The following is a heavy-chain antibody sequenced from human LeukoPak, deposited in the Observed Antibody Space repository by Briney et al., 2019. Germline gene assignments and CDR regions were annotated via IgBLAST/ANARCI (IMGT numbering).Heavy chain of an antibody. V-gene: IGHV3-30*02. CDR2: IRYDGSAK. CDR1: AFILSSFD. J-gene: IGHJ4*02. Sequence: GGSLRLSCAPSAFILSSFDMHWVRQAPGKGLEWVASIRYDGSAKYYADSVKGRFTVSRDNSQNTLYLQMNSLRAEDTAVYYCAKGGITMGIIDYWGQGTLVTVSS. CDR3: AKGGITMGIIDY. D-gene: IGHD3-10*01.